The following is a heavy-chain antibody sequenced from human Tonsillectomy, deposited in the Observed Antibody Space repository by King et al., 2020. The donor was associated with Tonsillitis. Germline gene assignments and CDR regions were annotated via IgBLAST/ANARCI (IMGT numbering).Heavy chain of an antibody. CDR2: IYYTEST. CDR1: GGSLTSGGYY. CDR3: ATYGHRSEDFDF. Sequence: VQLQESGPGLVRPSQTLSLTCTVSGGSLTSGGYYCAWIRQHPGKGLEWIGHIYYTESTIYNPSLKGRVTILIDTSQNQFSLRMNSVTAADTAVYYCATYGHRSEDFDFWGQGTRVTGSS. V-gene: IGHV4-31*03. D-gene: IGHD2-15*01. J-gene: IGHJ3*01.